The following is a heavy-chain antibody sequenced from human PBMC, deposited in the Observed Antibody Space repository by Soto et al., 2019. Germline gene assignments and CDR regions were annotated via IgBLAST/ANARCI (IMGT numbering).Heavy chain of an antibody. CDR1: GTSISSYY. Sequence: EALSLTCTVAGTSISSYYWSWVRQPPGKGLEWIGYISHTGTTEYSASLKGRVNLSLDTSANSFSLKLGCVTPADTALYYCARGRKVEQMGSRGRGGGMDVWGHGTPVTVSS. J-gene: IGHJ6*02. CDR3: ARGRKVEQMGSRGRGGGMDV. V-gene: IGHV4-59*01. D-gene: IGHD6-13*01. CDR2: ISHTGTT.